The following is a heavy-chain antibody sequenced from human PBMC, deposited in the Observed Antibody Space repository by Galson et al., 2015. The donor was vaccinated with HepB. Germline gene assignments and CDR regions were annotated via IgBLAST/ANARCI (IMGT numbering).Heavy chain of an antibody. J-gene: IGHJ4*02. D-gene: IGHD6-13*01. CDR2: ISYDGSNK. CDR3: ARGLLAAAAFRFDY. V-gene: IGHV3-30-3*01. CDR1: GFTFSSYA. Sequence: SLRLSCAASGFTFSSYAMHWVRQAPGKGLEWVAVISYDGSNKYYADSVKGRFTISRDNSKNTLYLQMNSLRAEDTAVYYCARGLLAAAAFRFDYWGQGTLVTVSS.